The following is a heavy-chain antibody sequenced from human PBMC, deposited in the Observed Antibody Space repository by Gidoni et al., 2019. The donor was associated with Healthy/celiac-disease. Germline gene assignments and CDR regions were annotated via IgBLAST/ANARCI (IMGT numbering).Heavy chain of an antibody. Sequence: QVQLVPSGAEVQKPGASVTVSCKASGYTFTGYYMHWVRQAPGQGLEWMGWINPNSGGTNYAQKFQGRVTMTRDTSISTAYMELSRLRSDDTAVYYCARDYDILTGYPFDYWGQGTLVTVSS. V-gene: IGHV1-2*02. CDR1: GYTFTGYY. D-gene: IGHD3-9*01. CDR2: INPNSGGT. CDR3: ARDYDILTGYPFDY. J-gene: IGHJ4*02.